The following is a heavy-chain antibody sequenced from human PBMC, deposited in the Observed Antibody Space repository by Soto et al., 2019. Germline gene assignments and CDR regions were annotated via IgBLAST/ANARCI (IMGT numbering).Heavy chain of an antibody. D-gene: IGHD1-7*01. CDR1: CYTFTTSG. J-gene: IGHJ6*02. CDR3: ARAGELPYYYYGMDV. Sequence: QVPLVQSGGEVKKPGASVKVSCKASCYTFTTSGVSLVRQAPGQGLLWMGWASGDNGNTKYEEKSQYRVTITTDTSTSPAYHELRSLRPDDTAVYYCARAGELPYYYYGMDVWAQGTT. CDR2: ASGDNGNT. V-gene: IGHV1-18*01.